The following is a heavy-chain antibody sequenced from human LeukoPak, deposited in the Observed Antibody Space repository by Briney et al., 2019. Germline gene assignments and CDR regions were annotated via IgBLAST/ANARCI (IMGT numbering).Heavy chain of an antibody. CDR1: GYTFTNYG. CDR2: ISAYNGNT. D-gene: IGHD6-6*01. CDR3: ARDQSSSRPFDY. Sequence: ASVKVSCKASGYTFTNYGISWVRQAPGQGLDWMGWISAYNGNTNYAQKLQGRVTMTTDTYTSTAYMELRSMRSDDMAVYYCARDQSSSRPFDYWGQGTLVTVSS. V-gene: IGHV1-18*03. J-gene: IGHJ4*02.